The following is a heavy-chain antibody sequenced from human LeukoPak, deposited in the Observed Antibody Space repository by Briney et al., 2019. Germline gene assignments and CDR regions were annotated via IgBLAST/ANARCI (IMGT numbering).Heavy chain of an antibody. CDR3: AFADFWSGYYYESRDY. D-gene: IGHD3-3*01. J-gene: IGHJ4*02. CDR1: GGTFSSYA. Sequence: LVKVSCKASGGTFSSYAISWVRQAPGQGLEWMGGIIPIFGTANYAQKFQGRVTITTDESTSTAYMELSSLRSEDTAVYYCAFADFWSGYYYESRDYWGQGTLVTVSS. V-gene: IGHV1-69*05. CDR2: IIPIFGTA.